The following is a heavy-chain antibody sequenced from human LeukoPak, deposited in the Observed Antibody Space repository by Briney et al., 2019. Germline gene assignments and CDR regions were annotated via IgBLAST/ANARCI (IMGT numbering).Heavy chain of an antibody. V-gene: IGHV4-59*01. CDR3: ARGGSGTYYHY. D-gene: IGHD1-26*01. CDR2: IYYTGST. Sequence: SETLSLTCSVSGGSISSLYWSWIRQPPGKGLEWIGYIYYTGSTNYNPSLKSRVTMFVDMSKNQFSLRLSSVTAADTAVYYCARGGSGTYYHYWGQGTLVTVSS. CDR1: GGSISSLY. J-gene: IGHJ4*02.